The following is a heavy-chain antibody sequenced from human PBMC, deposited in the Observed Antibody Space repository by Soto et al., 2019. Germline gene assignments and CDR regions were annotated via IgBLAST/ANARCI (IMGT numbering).Heavy chain of an antibody. CDR2: ISDDGRNT. D-gene: IGHD4-17*01. Sequence: QVQLVESGGGVVQPGRSLRLSCAASGFSFNTFGIHWVRQAPGKGLEWVALISDDGRNTYFADSVKGRFTISRDNSNNTLYLHMNSLRAEDKAVYYCAKDWGNGDYVFDNWGQGTLVIVSS. J-gene: IGHJ4*02. CDR3: AKDWGNGDYVFDN. V-gene: IGHV3-30*18. CDR1: GFSFNTFG.